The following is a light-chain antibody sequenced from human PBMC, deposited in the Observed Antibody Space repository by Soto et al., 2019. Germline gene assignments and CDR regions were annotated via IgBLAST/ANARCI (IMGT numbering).Light chain of an antibody. CDR2: LGS. J-gene: IGKJ4*01. Sequence: DIVMTQSPLSLPVTPGEPASISCRSSQSLLHSNGYNYLDWYLQKPGQSPQLLSYLGSNRASGXPXRSXGSGSGTDFTLKISRVEAEDVGVSYCMQALQTPPVTFGGGTKVEIK. CDR3: MQALQTPPVT. V-gene: IGKV2-28*01. CDR1: QSLLHSNGYNY.